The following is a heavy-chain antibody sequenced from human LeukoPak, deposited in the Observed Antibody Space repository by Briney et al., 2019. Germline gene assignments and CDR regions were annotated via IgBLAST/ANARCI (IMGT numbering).Heavy chain of an antibody. J-gene: IGHJ6*03. V-gene: IGHV4-39*07. CDR1: GGSISSSSFY. Sequence: TSETLSLTCTVSGGSISSSSFYWDWIRQPPGKGLEWIGTIYYSGSTYYNPSLKTRVTISVDTSKNQFSLKLSSVTAADTAVYYCARAYSERYGLGYYYMDLWGKGTTVTVSS. CDR3: ARAYSERYGLGYYYMDL. CDR2: IYYSGST. D-gene: IGHD1-26*01.